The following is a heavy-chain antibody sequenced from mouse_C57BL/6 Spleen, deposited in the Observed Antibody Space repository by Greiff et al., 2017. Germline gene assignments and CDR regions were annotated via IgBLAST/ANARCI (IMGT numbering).Heavy chain of an antibody. V-gene: IGHV14-1*01. CDR1: GFNIKDYY. CDR2: FDPEDGDT. Sequence: VQLQQSGAELVRPGASVKLSCTASGFNIKDYYMHWVKQRPEQGLEWIGRFDPEDGDTEYAPKFQGKATMTADTSSNTAYLQLSSLTSEDTAVYYCTTEYYGAWFAYWGQGTLVTVSA. CDR3: TTEYYGAWFAY. J-gene: IGHJ3*01. D-gene: IGHD1-1*01.